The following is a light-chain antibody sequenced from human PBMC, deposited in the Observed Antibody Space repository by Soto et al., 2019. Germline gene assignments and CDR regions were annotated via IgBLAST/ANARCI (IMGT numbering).Light chain of an antibody. CDR2: DDS. CDR3: QVWDSSSDHYV. J-gene: IGLJ1*01. Sequence: SYALTQPPSVSVAPGQTARITCGGKDIGSKSVHWYQQKPGQAPVLVVYDDSDRPSGIPERFSGSNSGNTATLTISRVEAGDEADYYCQVWDSSSDHYVFGTGTKVTVL. V-gene: IGLV3-21*02. CDR1: DIGSKS.